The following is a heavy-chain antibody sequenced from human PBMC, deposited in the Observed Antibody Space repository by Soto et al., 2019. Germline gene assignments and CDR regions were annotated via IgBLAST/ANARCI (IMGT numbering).Heavy chain of an antibody. CDR3: ARSVWFGELLPQPYYYYGMDV. V-gene: IGHV3-48*01. J-gene: IGHJ6*02. D-gene: IGHD3-10*01. CDR1: GFTFSSYS. Sequence: EVQLVESGGGLVQPGGSLRLSCAASGFTFSSYSMNWVRQAPGKGLEWVSYISSSSSTIYYADSVKGRFTISRDNAKNSLSLQRNSLRAEDTAVYYCARSVWFGELLPQPYYYYGMDVWGQGTTVTVSS. CDR2: ISSSSSTI.